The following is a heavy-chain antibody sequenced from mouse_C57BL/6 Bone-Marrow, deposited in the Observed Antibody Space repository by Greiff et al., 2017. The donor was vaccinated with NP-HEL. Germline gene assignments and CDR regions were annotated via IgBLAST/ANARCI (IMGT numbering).Heavy chain of an antibody. CDR3: ARSGDYDDKDAMDY. V-gene: IGHV8-12*01. J-gene: IGHJ4*01. Sequence: ESGPGILQSSPTLSLTCSFSGFSLSTSGMGVSWIRQPSGKGLEWLAHIYWDDDKRYNPSLKRRLTISKDTSRNQVFLKITSVDTADTATYYCARSGDYDDKDAMDYWGQGTSVTVSS. CDR1: GFSLSTSGMG. D-gene: IGHD2-4*01. CDR2: IYWDDDK.